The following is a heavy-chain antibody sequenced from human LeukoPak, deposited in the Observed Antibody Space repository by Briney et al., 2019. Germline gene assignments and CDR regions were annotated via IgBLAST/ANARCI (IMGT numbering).Heavy chain of an antibody. D-gene: IGHD3/OR15-3a*01. CDR2: INPNSGGT. J-gene: IGHJ6*03. CDR3: ARSGLPSHLTSYYFYYMDV. V-gene: IGHV1-2*02. CDR1: GYTFTGYY. Sequence: ASVKVSCKASGYTFTGYYMHWVRQAPGQGLEWMGWINPNSGGTNYVQNLQGRVTMTTDTSTSTAYMELRSLRFDDTAVYYCARSGLPSHLTSYYFYYMDVWGKGTTVTVSS.